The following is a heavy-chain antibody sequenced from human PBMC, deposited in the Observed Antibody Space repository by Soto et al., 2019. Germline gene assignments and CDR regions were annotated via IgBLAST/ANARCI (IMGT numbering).Heavy chain of an antibody. J-gene: IGHJ4*02. V-gene: IGHV3-74*01. Sequence: GGSLRLACAASGFTFSSYWLHWVRQAPGKGLVWLSRINSDGSSTNYADSVKGRFTISRDNAKSTLYLQLNSVRAEDTAVYYCARKGAVAGFGYWGQGTLVTVSS. CDR3: ARKGAVAGFGY. D-gene: IGHD6-19*01. CDR2: INSDGSST. CDR1: GFTFSSYW.